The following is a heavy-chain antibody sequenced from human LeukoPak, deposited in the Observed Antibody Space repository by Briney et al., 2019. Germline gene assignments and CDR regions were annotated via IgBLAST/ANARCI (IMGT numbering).Heavy chain of an antibody. V-gene: IGHV3-23*01. J-gene: IGHJ4*02. D-gene: IGHD2-8*02. CDR2: FDGNGPNT. CDR3: AKPRTTGLGWAQFDY. Sequence: GRSLRLSCAASGFTFSSFAMTWVRQAPGKGLEWVSGFDGNGPNTYYADSVKGRWTISRDNSRNTLYLEMNSLRPEDTAIYYCAKPRTTGLGWAQFDYWGQGSLVTVSS. CDR1: GFTFSSFA.